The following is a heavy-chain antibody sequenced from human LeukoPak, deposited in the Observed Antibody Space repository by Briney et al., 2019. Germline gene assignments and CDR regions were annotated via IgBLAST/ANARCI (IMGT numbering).Heavy chain of an antibody. J-gene: IGHJ4*02. V-gene: IGHV3-7*01. Sequence: PGGSLRLSCAASGFTFSSYWMSWVRQAPGKGLEWVANIKQDGSGNYYVDSVKGRFTISRDNAKNSLYLQMNSLRAEDTAVYYCARGAYSSGWYPDYFDYWGQGTLVTVSS. CDR3: ARGAYSSGWYPDYFDY. CDR2: IKQDGSGN. D-gene: IGHD6-19*01. CDR1: GFTFSSYW.